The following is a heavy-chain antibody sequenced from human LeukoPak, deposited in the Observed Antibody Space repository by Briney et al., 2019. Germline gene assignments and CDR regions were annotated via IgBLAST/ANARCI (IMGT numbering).Heavy chain of an antibody. CDR1: GFTFSSYG. J-gene: IGHJ6*02. V-gene: IGHV3-30*18. CDR2: ISYDGGNK. D-gene: IGHD6-19*01. Sequence: GGSLRLSCAASGFTFSSYGMHWVRQAPGKGLEWVAVISYDGGNKYYADSVKGRFTISRDNSKNTLYLQMNSLRAEDTAVYYCVNSPPRADSSGWNYYYYYGMDVWGQGTTVAVSS. CDR3: VNSPPRADSSGWNYYYYYGMDV.